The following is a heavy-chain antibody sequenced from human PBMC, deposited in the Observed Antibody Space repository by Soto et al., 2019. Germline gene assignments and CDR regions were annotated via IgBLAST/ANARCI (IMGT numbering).Heavy chain of an antibody. V-gene: IGHV3-21*01. D-gene: IGHD1-7*01. CDR1: GFTFNSYN. CDR3: AGDGPRMSRWNYPPTIGMDV. Sequence: GGSLRLSCAAFGFTFNSYNMIWVRQAPGKGLEWVSSISASSSYIYYAGSVKGRCTISRDNAKNSLYLQMNSLRAEDTAVYYCAGDGPRMSRWNYPPTIGMDVWGQGTTVTVSS. CDR2: ISASSSYI. J-gene: IGHJ6*02.